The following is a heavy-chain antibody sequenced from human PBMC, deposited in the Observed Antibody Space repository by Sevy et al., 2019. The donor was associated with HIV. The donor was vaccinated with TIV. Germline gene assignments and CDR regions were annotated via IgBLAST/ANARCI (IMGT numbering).Heavy chain of an antibody. D-gene: IGHD5-12*01. V-gene: IGHV3-21*01. CDR1: GFTFSSYT. CDR2: ISYSSEYI. J-gene: IGHJ4*02. Sequence: GGSLRLSCAASGFTFSSYTLNWVRQAPGKGLEWVSSISYSSEYIDYADSVKGRFTISRDNAKNSLYLQMSSLRAEDTAVYYCATDKGGYDPFDYWGQGTLVTVSS. CDR3: ATDKGGYDPFDY.